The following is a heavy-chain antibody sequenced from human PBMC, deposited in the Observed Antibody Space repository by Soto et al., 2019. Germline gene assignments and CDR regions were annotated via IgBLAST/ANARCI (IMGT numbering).Heavy chain of an antibody. D-gene: IGHD6-13*01. Sequence: TSVTLSLTCPVAGGTIISYYWSWIRQPPGKGLEWIGYIYYSGSTNYNPSLKSRVTISVDTSKNQFSLKLSSVTAADTAVYYCARPVSYSSPDGYYYYYMDVLGKGTTVTVSS. V-gene: IGHV4-59*08. CDR3: ARPVSYSSPDGYYYYYMDV. CDR2: IYYSGST. J-gene: IGHJ6*03. CDR1: GGTIISYY.